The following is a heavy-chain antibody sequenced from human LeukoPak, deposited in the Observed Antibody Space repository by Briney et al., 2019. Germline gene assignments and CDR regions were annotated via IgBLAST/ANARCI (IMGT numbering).Heavy chain of an antibody. J-gene: IGHJ4*02. V-gene: IGHV4-39*07. CDR2: IYYSGST. CDR3: ARDLTVVAGSFDY. Sequence: PSETLSLTCTVSGGSISSSSYYWGWTRQPPGKGLEWIGSIYYSGSTYYNPSLKSRVTISVDTSKNQFSLKLSSVTAADTAVYYCARDLTVVAGSFDYWGQGTLVTVSS. CDR1: GGSISSSSYY. D-gene: IGHD2-15*01.